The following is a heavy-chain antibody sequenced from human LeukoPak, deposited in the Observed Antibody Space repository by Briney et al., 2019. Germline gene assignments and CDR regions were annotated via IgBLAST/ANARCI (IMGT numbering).Heavy chain of an antibody. D-gene: IGHD6-13*01. J-gene: IGHJ4*02. Sequence: GGSLRLSCAASGFTFSSYSMNWVRQAPGKGLEWVSSISSSSSYIYYADSVKGRFTISRDNAKNSLYLQMNSLRAEDTAVYYCARVVRVAAAGALDYWGQGTLVTVSS. CDR1: GFTFSSYS. CDR3: ARVVRVAAAGALDY. V-gene: IGHV3-21*01. CDR2: ISSSSSYI.